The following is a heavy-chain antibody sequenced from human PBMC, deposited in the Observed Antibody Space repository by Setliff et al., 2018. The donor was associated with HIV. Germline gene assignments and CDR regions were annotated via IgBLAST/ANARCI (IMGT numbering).Heavy chain of an antibody. D-gene: IGHD6-13*01. V-gene: IGHV5-51*01. CDR2: IYPDDSNI. Sequence: GESLTLSCKALDYTFTTYWIGWVRQMPGEGLEWMGIIYPDDSNIRYNPSFQNQVTISADKSITTAYLQINNLKASDTATYYCTRRDGRSMNAFQIWGPGTVVTVS. CDR3: TRRDGRSMNAFQI. CDR1: DYTFTTYW. J-gene: IGHJ3*01.